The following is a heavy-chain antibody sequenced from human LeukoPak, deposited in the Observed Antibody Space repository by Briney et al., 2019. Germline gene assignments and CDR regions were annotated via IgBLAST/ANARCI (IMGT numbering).Heavy chain of an antibody. D-gene: IGHD3-22*01. CDR3: AKDRRTYYYDSSGSRRIDFDY. Sequence: PGRSLRLSCAASGFTFSSYGMHWVRQAPGKGLEWVAVISYDGSNKYYADSVKGRFTISRDNSKNTLYLQMNSLRAEDTAVYYCAKDRRTYYYDSSGSRRIDFDYWGQGTLVTVSS. J-gene: IGHJ4*02. CDR1: GFTFSSYG. CDR2: ISYDGSNK. V-gene: IGHV3-30*18.